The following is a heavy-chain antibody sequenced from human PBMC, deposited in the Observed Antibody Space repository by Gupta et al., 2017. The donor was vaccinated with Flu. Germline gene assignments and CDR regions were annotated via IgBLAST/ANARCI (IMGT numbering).Heavy chain of an antibody. J-gene: IGHJ4*02. CDR1: GFTFNTYG. CDR2: ISSSSSYI. CDR3: ARAWDVTVAGTFDY. D-gene: IGHD6-19*01. V-gene: IGHV3-21*01. Sequence: EVQLVESGGGLVKPGGSLRLSCAASGFTFNTYGMNWVRQAPGKGLEWVSSISSSSSYIYYADSVKGRFTIARHSAKNSLYLQMNSLRAEDTAVYYCARAWDVTVAGTFDYWGQGTLVTVSS.